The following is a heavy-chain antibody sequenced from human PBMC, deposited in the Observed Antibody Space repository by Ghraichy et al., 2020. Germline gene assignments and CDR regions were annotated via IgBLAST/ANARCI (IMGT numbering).Heavy chain of an antibody. CDR2: IYYSGST. CDR3: ARDGSGSYSPDAFDI. D-gene: IGHD3-10*01. V-gene: IGHV4-59*01. J-gene: IGHJ3*02. CDR1: GGSISSYY. Sequence: ESLNISCTVSGGSISSYYWSWIRQPPGKGLEWIGYIYYSGSTNYNPSLKSRVTISVDTSKNQFSLKLSSVTAADTAVYYCARDGSGSYSPDAFDIWGQGTMVTVS.